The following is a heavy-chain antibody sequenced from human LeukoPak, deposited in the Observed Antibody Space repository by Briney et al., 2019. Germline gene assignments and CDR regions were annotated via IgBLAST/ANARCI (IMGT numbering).Heavy chain of an antibody. CDR2: IYSGGST. V-gene: IGHV3-53*05. Sequence: GGSLRLSCAASGFTVSSDYMSWVRQAPGKGLEWVSVIYSGGSTYYSDSVKGRFTISRDKSKNTVYLQMNSLRFEDTAMYYCARNWFDPWGQGTLVTVSS. J-gene: IGHJ5*02. CDR3: ARNWFDP. CDR1: GFTVSSDY.